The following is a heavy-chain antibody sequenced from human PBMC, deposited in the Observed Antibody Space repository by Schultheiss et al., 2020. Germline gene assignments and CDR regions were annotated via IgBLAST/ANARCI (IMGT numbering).Heavy chain of an antibody. J-gene: IGHJ4*02. D-gene: IGHD4-17*01. CDR3: ARQDYGVFDY. CDR2: IYHSGST. CDR1: GGSISSYS. V-gene: IGHV4-30-2*01. Sequence: SETLSLTCTVSGGSISSYSWSWIRQPPGKGLEWIGYIYHSGSTYYNPSLKSRVTISVDRSKNQFSLKLSSVTAADTAVYYCARQDYGVFDYWGQGTLVTVSS.